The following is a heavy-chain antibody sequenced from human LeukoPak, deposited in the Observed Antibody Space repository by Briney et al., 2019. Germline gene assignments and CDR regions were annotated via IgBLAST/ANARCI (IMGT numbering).Heavy chain of an antibody. V-gene: IGHV3-48*03. J-gene: IGHJ3*02. D-gene: IGHD5-18*01. CDR3: ARGRNYGYLWNAFDI. Sequence: PGGSLRLSCAASGFTFNTYEMNWVRQAPGKGLEWVSYISSSGTTIYYADSVKGRFTISRDNAKNSLYLQMNSQRAEDATVYYCARGRNYGYLWNAFDIWGQGTMVTVSS. CDR2: ISSSGTTI. CDR1: GFTFNTYE.